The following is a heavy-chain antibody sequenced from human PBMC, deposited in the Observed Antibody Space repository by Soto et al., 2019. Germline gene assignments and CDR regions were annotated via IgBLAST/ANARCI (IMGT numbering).Heavy chain of an antibody. CDR3: ARVNGSVYAIVYGMDV. D-gene: IGHD2-8*01. Sequence: QVQLVQSGAEVKKPGSSVKVSCKASGGTFSSYAISWVRQAPGQGLEWMGGIIPIFGTANYAQKFQGRVTITAEESTSTAYMELRSLRSEDTAVYYCARVNGSVYAIVYGMDVWGQGTTVTVSS. J-gene: IGHJ6*02. CDR1: GGTFSSYA. V-gene: IGHV1-69*01. CDR2: IIPIFGTA.